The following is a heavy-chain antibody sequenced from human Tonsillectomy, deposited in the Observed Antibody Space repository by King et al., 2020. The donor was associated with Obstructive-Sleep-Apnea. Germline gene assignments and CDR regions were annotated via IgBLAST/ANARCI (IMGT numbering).Heavy chain of an antibody. J-gene: IGHJ6*02. CDR1: GLTFSNHY. Sequence: VQLVESGGGLVQPGGSLRLSCAVSGLTFSNHYIDWVRQAPGKGLEWVGRTRNKANSFTTEYAASVKGRFTISRDDSNNSLYLQMNSLKTEDTAVYYCTRAHDGSGSYGMDVWGQGTTVTVSS. V-gene: IGHV3-72*01. CDR3: TRAHDGSGSYGMDV. D-gene: IGHD3-10*01. CDR2: TRNKANSFTT.